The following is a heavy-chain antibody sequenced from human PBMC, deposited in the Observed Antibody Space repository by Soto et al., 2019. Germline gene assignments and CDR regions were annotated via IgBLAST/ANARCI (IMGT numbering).Heavy chain of an antibody. CDR3: ARALGGIAVAGPGALDI. CDR1: GFTFSSYD. CDR2: IGTAGDP. V-gene: IGHV3-13*05. Sequence: GGSLRLSCAASGFTFSSYDMHWVRQATGKGLEWVSAIGTAGDPYYPGSVKGRFTISRENAKNSLYLQMNSLRAGDTAVYYCARALGGIAVAGPGALDIWGQGAMVTVSS. J-gene: IGHJ3*02. D-gene: IGHD6-19*01.